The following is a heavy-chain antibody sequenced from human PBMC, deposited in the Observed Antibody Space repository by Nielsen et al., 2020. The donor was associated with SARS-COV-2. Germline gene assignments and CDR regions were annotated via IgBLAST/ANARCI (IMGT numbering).Heavy chain of an antibody. CDR3: ATDPNGGIDY. V-gene: IGHV1-24*01. CDR1: GYTLTELS. Sequence: ASVKVSCKVSGYTLTELSMHWVRQAPGKGLEWMGGFDPEDGETIYAQKFQGRVTVTEDTSTDTAYMELSSLRSEDTAVYYCATDPNGGIDYWGQGTLVTVSS. CDR2: FDPEDGET. J-gene: IGHJ4*02. D-gene: IGHD4-23*01.